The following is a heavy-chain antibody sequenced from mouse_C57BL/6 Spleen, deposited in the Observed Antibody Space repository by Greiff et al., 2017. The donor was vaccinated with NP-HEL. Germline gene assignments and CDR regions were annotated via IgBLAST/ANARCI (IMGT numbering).Heavy chain of an antibody. CDR2: IRNKANGYTT. V-gene: IGHV7-3*01. D-gene: IGHD3-2*02. Sequence: EVQRVESGGGLVQPGGSLSLSCAASGFTFTDYYMSWVRQPPGKALEWLGFIRNKANGYTTEYSASVKGRFTISRDNSQSILYRQMNALRAEDSATYYCASGRSGDFAYWGQGTLVTVSA. CDR3: ASGRSGDFAY. CDR1: GFTFTDYY. J-gene: IGHJ3*01.